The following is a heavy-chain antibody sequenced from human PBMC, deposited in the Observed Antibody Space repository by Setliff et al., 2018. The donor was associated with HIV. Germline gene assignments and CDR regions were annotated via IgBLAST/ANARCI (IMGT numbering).Heavy chain of an antibody. CDR3: ARRTIWGDAFDI. V-gene: IGHV4-38-2*02. CDR2: IFHSGDT. CDR1: GYSLSSGFY. Sequence: PSETLSLTCTVSGYSLSSGFYWGWFRQPPGQGLEWVGNIFHSGDTDQNPSLKSRVTLSVETSENQFSLRLNSMTAADTAVYYCARRTIWGDAFDIWGKGTMVTVSS. D-gene: IGHD3-16*01. J-gene: IGHJ3*02.